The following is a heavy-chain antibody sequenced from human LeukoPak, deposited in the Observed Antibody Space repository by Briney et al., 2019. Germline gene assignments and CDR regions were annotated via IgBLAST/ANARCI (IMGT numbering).Heavy chain of an antibody. J-gene: IGHJ4*02. CDR3: ARQTDFWSGYLH. V-gene: IGHV4-34*01. CDR1: GGSFSGYY. Sequence: PSETPSLTCAVYGGSFSGYYWSWIRQPPGKGLEWIGEINHSGSTNFNPSLKSRVTISVDTSKNQFSLKLSSVTAADTAVYYCARQTDFWSGYLHWGQGTLVTVSS. D-gene: IGHD3-3*01. CDR2: INHSGST.